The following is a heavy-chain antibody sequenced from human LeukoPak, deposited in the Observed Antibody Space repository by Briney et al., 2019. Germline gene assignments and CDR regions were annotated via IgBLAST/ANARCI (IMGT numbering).Heavy chain of an antibody. J-gene: IGHJ6*03. CDR3: AQSSSWHYYYYYMDV. V-gene: IGHV3-20*04. CDR2: INWNGGST. Sequence: PGGSLRLSCAASGFTFDDYGMSWVRQAPGKGLEWVSGINWNGGSTGYADSVKGRFTISRDNAKNSLYLQMNSLRAEDTAVYYCAQSSSWHYYYYYMDVWGKGTTVTVSS. CDR1: GFTFDDYG. D-gene: IGHD6-13*01.